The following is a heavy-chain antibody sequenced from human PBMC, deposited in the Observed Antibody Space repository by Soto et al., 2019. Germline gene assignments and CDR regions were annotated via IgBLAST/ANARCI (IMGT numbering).Heavy chain of an antibody. CDR1: GCSISSGGYS. V-gene: IGHV4-30-2*01. CDR3: ARGQVVAAQH. D-gene: IGHD2-15*01. CDR2: IYHSGST. J-gene: IGHJ4*02. Sequence: SETLSLTCAVSGCSISSGGYSWSWIRQPPGKGLEWIGYIYHSGSTYYNPSLKSRVTISVDRSKNQFSLKLSSVTAADTAVYYCARGQVVAAQHWGQGNLVT.